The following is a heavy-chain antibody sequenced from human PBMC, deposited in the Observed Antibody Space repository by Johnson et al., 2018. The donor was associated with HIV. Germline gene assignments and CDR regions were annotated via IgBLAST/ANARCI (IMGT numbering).Heavy chain of an antibody. Sequence: VQLVESGGDVARPGGSLRLSCEASGFTFDEYDMSWVRQAPGKGLEWVSSINWNGGTQGCADSVKGRFTISRDNSKNTLYLQMNSLRAEDAAVYYCAKDLPPNSSWYGAPDAFDIWGQGTMVTVSS. V-gene: IGHV3-20*04. J-gene: IGHJ3*02. CDR1: GFTFDEYD. D-gene: IGHD6-13*01. CDR2: INWNGGTQ. CDR3: AKDLPPNSSWYGAPDAFDI.